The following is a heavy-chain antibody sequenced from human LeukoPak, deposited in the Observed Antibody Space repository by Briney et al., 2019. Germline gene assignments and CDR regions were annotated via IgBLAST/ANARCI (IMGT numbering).Heavy chain of an antibody. Sequence: GGSLRLSCAASGFTFSSYSMNWVRQAPGKGLEWVSSISSSSSYIYYADSVKGRFTISRDNAKNSLYLQMNSLRAEDTAVYYCASSGYSGYDSPFDYWGQGTLVTVSS. V-gene: IGHV3-21*01. J-gene: IGHJ4*02. CDR2: ISSSSSYI. D-gene: IGHD5-12*01. CDR1: GFTFSSYS. CDR3: ASSGYSGYDSPFDY.